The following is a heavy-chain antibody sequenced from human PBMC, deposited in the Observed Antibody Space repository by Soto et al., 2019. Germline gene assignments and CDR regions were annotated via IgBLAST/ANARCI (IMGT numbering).Heavy chain of an antibody. CDR3: ARPAATVIFYSGMDV. CDR1: GFTFSDYA. V-gene: IGHV3-30-3*01. CDR2: ISFDGSNE. Sequence: VQLVESGGGLVQPGGSLRLSCAASGFTFSDYAMHWVRQAPGKGLEWVAIISFDGSNEHYADSVQGRFTISRDNSENTLYLQMNSLRADDTAVYYCARPAATVIFYSGMDVWGQGTTVTVSS. J-gene: IGHJ6*02. D-gene: IGHD4-17*01.